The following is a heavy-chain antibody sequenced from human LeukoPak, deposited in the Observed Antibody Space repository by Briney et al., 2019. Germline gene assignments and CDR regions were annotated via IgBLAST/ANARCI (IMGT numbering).Heavy chain of an antibody. Sequence: SETLSLTCAVSGGSISSGGYSWSWIRQPPGKGLEWIGYIYHSGSTYYNPSLKSRVTISVDRSKNQFSLKLSSVTAADTAVYFCARGRGTNSFYNWGQGTMVTVSS. V-gene: IGHV4-30-2*01. CDR3: ARGRGTNSFYN. D-gene: IGHD1-7*01. CDR1: GGSISSGGYS. J-gene: IGHJ3*02. CDR2: IYHSGST.